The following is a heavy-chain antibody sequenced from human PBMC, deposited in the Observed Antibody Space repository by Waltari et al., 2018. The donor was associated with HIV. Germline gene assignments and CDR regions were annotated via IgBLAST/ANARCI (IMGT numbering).Heavy chain of an antibody. Sequence: QVYLVESGGGVVQPGGSLRLSCVGSEFTFKAYGRHGVRQAPGKGLEWVAVVWHDGSQTYYGDSVRGRFVVSRDNGKNTVFLQMNSLREEDTGRYYCAKSRSWVETWDFWGLGTLVIVSS. D-gene: IGHD1-1*01. J-gene: IGHJ3*01. CDR1: EFTFKAYG. V-gene: IGHV3-33*06. CDR2: VWHDGSQT. CDR3: AKSRSWVETWDF.